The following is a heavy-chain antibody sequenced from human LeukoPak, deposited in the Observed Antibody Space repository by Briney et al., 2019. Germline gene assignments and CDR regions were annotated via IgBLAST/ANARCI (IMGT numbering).Heavy chain of an antibody. D-gene: IGHD3-10*01. CDR3: ARRAAGRPGADYFQH. CDR2: ISASSSSI. CDR1: GFTFSGYS. V-gene: IGHV3-48*02. Sequence: LGGSLRLSCAASGFTFSGYSMNWVRQAVGKGLEWVSYISASSSSIYYADSVKGRFTISRDNAKNSLYLQMNSLRDEDTAVYYCARRAAGRPGADYFQHWGQGILVTVSS. J-gene: IGHJ1*01.